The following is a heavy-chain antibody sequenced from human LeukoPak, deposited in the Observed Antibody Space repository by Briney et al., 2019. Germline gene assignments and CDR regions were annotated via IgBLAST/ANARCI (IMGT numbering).Heavy chain of an antibody. CDR3: ARGEWELHFDY. CDR1: GFTFSDYY. V-gene: IGHV3-66*01. D-gene: IGHD1-26*01. J-gene: IGHJ4*02. CDR2: IYSGGST. Sequence: GGSLRLSCAASGFTFSDYYINWIRQAPGKGLEWVSVIYSGGSTYYADSVKGRFTISRDNSKNTLYLQMNSLRAEDTAVYYCARGEWELHFDYWGQGTLVTVSS.